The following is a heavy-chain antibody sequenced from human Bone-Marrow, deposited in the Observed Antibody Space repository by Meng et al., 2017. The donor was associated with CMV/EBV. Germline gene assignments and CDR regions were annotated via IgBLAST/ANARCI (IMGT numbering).Heavy chain of an antibody. J-gene: IGHJ5*02. D-gene: IGHD1-14*01. Sequence: SCKASGYTFTDHYIPWVRQAPGQGLEWMGWINPHSGGSNYAQKFHGRATMTRDTSSSTAYMEISTLRSDDSAVYYCARDDPDRPFDPWGQGTLVTVSS. CDR2: INPHSGGS. CDR1: GYTFTDHY. V-gene: IGHV1-2*02. CDR3: ARDDPDRPFDP.